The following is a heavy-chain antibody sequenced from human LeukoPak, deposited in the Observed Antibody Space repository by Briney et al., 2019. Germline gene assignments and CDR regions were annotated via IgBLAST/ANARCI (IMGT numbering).Heavy chain of an antibody. Sequence: GGSLRLSCAASGFTFSSYRMNWVRQAPGKGLEWVSYISSSSSTIYYADSVKGRFTISRDNAKNSLYLQMNSLRAEDTAVYYCARDDIVVVPAAFYGMDVWGQGTTVTVSS. D-gene: IGHD2-2*01. CDR3: ARDDIVVVPAAFYGMDV. CDR2: ISSSSSTI. V-gene: IGHV3-48*01. J-gene: IGHJ6*02. CDR1: GFTFSSYR.